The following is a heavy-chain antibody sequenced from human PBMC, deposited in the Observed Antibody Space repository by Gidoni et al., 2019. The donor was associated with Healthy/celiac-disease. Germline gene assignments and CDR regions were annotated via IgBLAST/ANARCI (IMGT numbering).Heavy chain of an antibody. J-gene: IGHJ4*02. CDR3: ATFPITMVQGVIIPIDY. V-gene: IGHV3-48*02. CDR1: GFTFSSYS. CDR2: ISSSSSTI. Sequence: EVQLVESGGGLVQPGGSLRLSCAASGFTFSSYSMNWVRQAPGKGLEWVSYISSSSSTIYYADSVKGRFTISRDNAKNSLYLQMNSLRDEDTAVYYCATFPITMVQGVIIPIDYWGQGTLVTVSS. D-gene: IGHD3-10*01.